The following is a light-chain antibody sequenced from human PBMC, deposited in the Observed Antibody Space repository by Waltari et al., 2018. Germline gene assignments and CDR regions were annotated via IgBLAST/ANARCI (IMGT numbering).Light chain of an antibody. CDR1: PSVGPS. CDR2: NAS. V-gene: IGKV3-11*01. J-gene: IGKJ3*01. Sequence: EIVLTQSPATLSLSPGERATLSCRPTPSVGPSLAWYQHKPVPVPRLLIYNASNRAAGVPVRFSGSGSGTDFTLTISSLEPEDFAVYYCQHRNNWPAFGPGTKVNVK. CDR3: QHRNNWPA.